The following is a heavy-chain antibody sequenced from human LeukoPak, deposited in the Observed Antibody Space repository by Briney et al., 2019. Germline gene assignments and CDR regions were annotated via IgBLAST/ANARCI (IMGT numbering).Heavy chain of an antibody. CDR1: GGSINSGSDY. J-gene: IGHJ5*02. D-gene: IGHD3-10*01. CDR2: FYYSGST. Sequence: PSETLSLTCTVSGGSINSGSDYWGWLRQRPGKGLEWIGSFYYSGSTYYNPSLKSRVTISVDTSKIRFSLKLSSVTAVDTAVYYCARQSGPGVTRGWFDPWGQGALVTVSS. V-gene: IGHV4-39*01. CDR3: ARQSGPGVTRGWFDP.